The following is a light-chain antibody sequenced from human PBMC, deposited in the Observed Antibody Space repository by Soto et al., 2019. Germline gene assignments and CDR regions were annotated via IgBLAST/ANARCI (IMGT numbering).Light chain of an antibody. V-gene: IGLV1-40*01. CDR1: SSNIGAGYD. Sequence: QSVLTQPPSVSGAPGQRVTISCTGSSSNIGAGYDVHWYQQLPGTAPKLLIYGNSNRPSGVPDRFSGSKSGTSASLAITGLQAEDEAYYYCQSYDRSLSGDVFGTGTKLTVL. CDR2: GNS. CDR3: QSYDRSLSGDV. J-gene: IGLJ1*01.